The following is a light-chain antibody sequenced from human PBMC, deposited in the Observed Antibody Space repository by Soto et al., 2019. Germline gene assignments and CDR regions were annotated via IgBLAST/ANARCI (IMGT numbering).Light chain of an antibody. Sequence: QSALTQPASVSGSPGQSITITCSGTISDVGGYNFVSWYQQHPGKAPKLIIYGDTKWPPGVSNRFSGSKSGNTASLTISGLQAEDEADYYCCSYAGSSTWVFGGGTKVTVL. V-gene: IGLV2-23*01. CDR2: GDT. CDR3: CSYAGSSTWV. J-gene: IGLJ3*02. CDR1: ISDVGGYNF.